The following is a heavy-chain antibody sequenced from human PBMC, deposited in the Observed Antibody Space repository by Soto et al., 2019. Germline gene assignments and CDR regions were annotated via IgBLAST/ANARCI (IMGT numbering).Heavy chain of an antibody. CDR3: ATNPGEDAFDI. CDR1: GGPINSPDYY. V-gene: IGHV4-30-4*01. Sequence: PSETLSLTCNVSGGPINSPDYYWTWIRQSPGKGLEWIGYLYFNGGTQYNPSLRTPISMSLDTSKKHFSLKMRSVTGADTAVYYCATNPGEDAFDIWGQGTMVTVSS. J-gene: IGHJ3*02. CDR2: LYFNGGT. D-gene: IGHD3-10*01.